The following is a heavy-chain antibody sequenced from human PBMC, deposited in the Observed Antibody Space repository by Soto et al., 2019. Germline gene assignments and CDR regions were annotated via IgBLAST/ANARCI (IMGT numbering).Heavy chain of an antibody. D-gene: IGHD5-18*01. CDR3: VRHNGDTAMVTDYYGMDV. V-gene: IGHV4-39*01. CDR2: IYYSGST. CDR1: GGSISSSSYY. J-gene: IGHJ6*02. Sequence: QLQLQESGPGLVKPSETLSLTCTVSGGSISSSSYYWGWIRQPPGKGLEWIWSIYYSGSTYYNPSLNRRVTISVDTSKNQFSLRLGSVTAADTAVYYCVRHNGDTAMVTDYYGMDVWGQGTTVTVSS.